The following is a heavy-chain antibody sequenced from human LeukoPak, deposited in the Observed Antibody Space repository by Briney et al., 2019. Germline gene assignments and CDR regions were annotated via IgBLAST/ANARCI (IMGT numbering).Heavy chain of an antibody. J-gene: IGHJ5*02. CDR3: ARRIRGRANYYGSGPHGRDTGINWFDP. Sequence: RTSETLSLTCAVYGGSFSGYYWSWIRQPPGKGLEWIGEINHSGSTNYNPSLKSRVTISVDTSKNQFSLKLSSVTAADTAVYYCARRIRGRANYYGSGPHGRDTGINWFDPWGQGTLVTVSS. V-gene: IGHV4-34*01. CDR2: INHSGST. D-gene: IGHD3-10*01. CDR1: GGSFSGYY.